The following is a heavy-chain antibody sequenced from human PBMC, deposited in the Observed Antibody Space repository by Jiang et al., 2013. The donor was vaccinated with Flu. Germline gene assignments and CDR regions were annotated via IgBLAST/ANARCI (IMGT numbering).Heavy chain of an antibody. CDR1: GDSINSGSYY. Sequence: KPSQTLSLTCTVSGDSINSGSYYWNWIRQPAGQGLEWIGRMYSSGSTTYNTSLKSRVTISLDTSKNQFSLRLVSVTAADTAVYFCARDRTYYYDSSGFDPWGQGTLVTVSS. D-gene: IGHD3-22*01. CDR2: MYSSGST. CDR3: ARDRTYYYDSSGFDP. V-gene: IGHV4-61*02. J-gene: IGHJ5*02.